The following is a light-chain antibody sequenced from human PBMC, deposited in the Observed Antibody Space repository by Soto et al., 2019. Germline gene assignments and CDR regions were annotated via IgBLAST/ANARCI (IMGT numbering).Light chain of an antibody. V-gene: IGKV3-20*01. J-gene: IGKJ3*01. CDR1: QSVSDSY. Sequence: EIVLTQSPGTLFLSPGERATLSCRASQSVSDSYLAWYQQKPGQAPRLLIYASSRATGIPERFSGSGSGTDFTLTISRLEPEDFAVYYCQHYGTSALFGPGTKVDIK. CDR2: AS. CDR3: QHYGTSAL.